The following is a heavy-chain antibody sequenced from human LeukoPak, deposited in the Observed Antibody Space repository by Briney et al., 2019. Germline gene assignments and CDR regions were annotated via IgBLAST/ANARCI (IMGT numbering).Heavy chain of an antibody. Sequence: SETLSLTCGVSGGSFSGYYWNWIRQSPEKGLEWVGEINHSGNTRYNPSLRSRITMSVDTSRNHFSLKLSSVTAADTAVYFCARESAYYDSSGYDYWGQGTLVTVSS. D-gene: IGHD3-22*01. J-gene: IGHJ4*02. CDR2: INHSGNT. V-gene: IGHV4-34*01. CDR3: ARESAYYDSSGYDY. CDR1: GGSFSGYY.